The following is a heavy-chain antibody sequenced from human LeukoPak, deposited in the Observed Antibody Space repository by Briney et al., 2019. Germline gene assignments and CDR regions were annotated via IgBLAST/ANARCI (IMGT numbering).Heavy chain of an antibody. D-gene: IGHD6-13*01. J-gene: IGHJ4*02. Sequence: ASVKVSCKASGYTFTGYYMYWVRQAPAQGLEWMGWINPNSGGTNYAQKFQGRVTMTRDTSISTAYMELSRLRSDDTAVYYCARTGYSSTYRFTGDYWGQGTLVTVSS. CDR2: INPNSGGT. V-gene: IGHV1-2*02. CDR1: GYTFTGYY. CDR3: ARTGYSSTYRFTGDY.